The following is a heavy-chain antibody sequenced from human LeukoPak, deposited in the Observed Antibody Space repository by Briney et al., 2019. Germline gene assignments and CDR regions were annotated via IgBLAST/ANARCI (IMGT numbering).Heavy chain of an antibody. CDR1: GYTFTSYA. CDR2: INTNTGNP. V-gene: IGHV7-4-1*02. CDR3: ARDVSPALYYYGSGSCDI. D-gene: IGHD3-10*01. Sequence: ASVKVSCKASGYTFTSYAMNWVRQAPGQGLEWMGWINTNTGNPTYAQGFTGRFVFSLDTSVSTAYLQISSLKAEDTAVYYCARDVSPALYYYGSGSCDIWGQGTMVTVSS. J-gene: IGHJ3*02.